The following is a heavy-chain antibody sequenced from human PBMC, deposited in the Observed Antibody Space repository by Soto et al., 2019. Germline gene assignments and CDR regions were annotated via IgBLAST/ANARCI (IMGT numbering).Heavy chain of an antibody. CDR2: INGYNGNT. J-gene: IGHJ4*02. Sequence: QAHLVQSGAEVKKPGASVKVSCKASGYTFTNYGISWVRQAPGQGLEWVGWINGYNGNTNYGQKVQGRVTMTTDISTSTAYMELRSLRSDDTAVYYCARGPDPTYCDYWGQGPLVTVSS. V-gene: IGHV1-18*04. CDR1: GYTFTNYG. CDR3: ARGPDPTYCDY.